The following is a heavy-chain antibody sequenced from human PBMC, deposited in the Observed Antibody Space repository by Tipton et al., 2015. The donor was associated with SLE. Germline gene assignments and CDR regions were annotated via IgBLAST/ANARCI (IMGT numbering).Heavy chain of an antibody. J-gene: IGHJ6*03. Sequence: SLRLSCAASGFSFSSYTMIWVRQAPGKGLEWVSVIYSGGSRYSADPGRFTISRDNSKGTMFMQMSSLRAEDTAVYYCVSRYYDIWNGPPTGNYMDVWGNGTTVTVS. CDR3: VSRYYDIWNGPPTGNYMDV. CDR2: IYSGGSR. CDR1: GFSFSSYT. V-gene: IGHV3-23*03. D-gene: IGHD3-3*01.